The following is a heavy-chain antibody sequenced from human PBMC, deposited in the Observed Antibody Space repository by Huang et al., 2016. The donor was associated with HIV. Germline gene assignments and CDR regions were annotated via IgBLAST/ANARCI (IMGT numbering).Heavy chain of an antibody. Sequence: QLLQSRGEVKKPGASVTVSCKTSGYNFSKNRIAWLRQAPGQGLEWMGWITPNSGDINVALKLKDRVALTTDTSTTTAFMELRGLRPDDTATYYCVRVFTEQLAYDSWGQGTLVTVSS. V-gene: IGHV1-18*01. CDR3: VRVFTEQLAYDS. J-gene: IGHJ4*02. CDR1: GYNFSKNR. CDR2: ITPNSGDI. D-gene: IGHD1-1*01.